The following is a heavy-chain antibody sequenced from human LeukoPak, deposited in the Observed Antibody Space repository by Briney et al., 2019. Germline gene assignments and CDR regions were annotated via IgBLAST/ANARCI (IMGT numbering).Heavy chain of an antibody. CDR1: GFTFDDYA. J-gene: IGHJ4*02. Sequence: GGSLRLSCAASGFTFDDYAMHWVRQAPGKGLEWVSYISSSSSTIYYADSVKGRFTISRDNAKNSLYLQMNSLRAEDTAVYYCARDLLDYWGQGTLVTVSS. CDR2: ISSSSSTI. CDR3: ARDLLDY. V-gene: IGHV3-48*04.